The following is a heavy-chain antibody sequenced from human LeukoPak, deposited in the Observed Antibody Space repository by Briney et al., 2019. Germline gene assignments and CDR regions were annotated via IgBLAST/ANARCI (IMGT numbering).Heavy chain of an antibody. Sequence: GGSLRLSCAASGFTFDDYAMHWVRQAPGKGLEWVSLISWDGGSTYYADSVKGRFTISRDNSKNSLYLQMNSLRAEDTGLYYCAKDMVSSSSGYYYYYMDVWGKGTTVTVSS. CDR3: AKDMVSSSSGYYYYYMDV. CDR1: GFTFDDYA. CDR2: ISWDGGST. D-gene: IGHD6-6*01. V-gene: IGHV3-43D*04. J-gene: IGHJ6*03.